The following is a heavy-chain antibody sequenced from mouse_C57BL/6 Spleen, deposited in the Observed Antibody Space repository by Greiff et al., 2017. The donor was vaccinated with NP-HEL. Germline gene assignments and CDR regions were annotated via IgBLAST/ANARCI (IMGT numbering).Heavy chain of an antibody. V-gene: IGHV1-26*01. D-gene: IGHD4-1*01. CDR3: ARLGLYTDC. CDR1: GYTFTDYY. J-gene: IGHJ2*01. CDR2: INPNNGGT. Sequence: EVKLQQSGPELVKPGASVKISCKASGYTFTDYYMNWVKQSHGKSLEWIGDINPNNGGTSYNQKFKGKATLTVDKSSSTAYMELRSLTSEDSAVYYCARLGLYTDCWGQGTTLTVSS.